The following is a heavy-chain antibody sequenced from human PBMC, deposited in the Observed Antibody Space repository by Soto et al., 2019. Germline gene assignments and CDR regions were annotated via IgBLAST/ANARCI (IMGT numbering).Heavy chain of an antibody. J-gene: IGHJ4*02. Sequence: QVQLVESGGGVVQPGRSLRLSCTASEFTFSDHAMHWVRQAPGKGLEWVALLSYDGSHNYYADSLRGRFTISRDNSRNTLFLQTNSLRAEDTAVYYCARDTGKGYCSGGYCYAPDFWGQGTLVTVSS. D-gene: IGHD2-15*01. CDR3: ARDTGKGYCSGGYCYAPDF. CDR1: EFTFSDHA. CDR2: LSYDGSHN. V-gene: IGHV3-30-3*01.